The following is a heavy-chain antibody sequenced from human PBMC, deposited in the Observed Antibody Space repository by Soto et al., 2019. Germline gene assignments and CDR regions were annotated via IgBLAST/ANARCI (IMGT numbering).Heavy chain of an antibody. D-gene: IGHD2-15*01. CDR2: INHSGST. CDR3: ASAKGWYRNWFDP. V-gene: IGHV4-34*01. Sequence: SETLSLTCAVYGGSFSGYYWSWIRQPPGKGLEWIGEINHSGSTNYNPSLKSRVTISVDTSKNQFSLKLSSVTAADTAVYYCASAKGWYRNWFDPWGQGTLVTVSS. J-gene: IGHJ5*02. CDR1: GGSFSGYY.